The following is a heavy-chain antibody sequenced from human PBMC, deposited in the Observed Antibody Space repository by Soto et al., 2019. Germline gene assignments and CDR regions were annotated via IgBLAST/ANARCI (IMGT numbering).Heavy chain of an antibody. V-gene: IGHV3-23*01. J-gene: IGHJ4*02. CDR2: ISGSGGST. CDR3: AKDLGFWSGYPSHPSDY. D-gene: IGHD3-3*01. CDR1: GFTFSSYA. Sequence: GGSLRLSCAASGFTFSSYAMSWVRQAPGKGLEWVSAISGSGGSTYYADSVKGRFTISRDNSKNTLYLQMNSLRAEDTAVYYCAKDLGFWSGYPSHPSDYWGQGTRVTVSS.